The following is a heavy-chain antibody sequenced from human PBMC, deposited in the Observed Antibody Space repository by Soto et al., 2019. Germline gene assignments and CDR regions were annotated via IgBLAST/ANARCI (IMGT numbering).Heavy chain of an antibody. D-gene: IGHD1-26*01. CDR1: GGSISSGCYY. CDR3: AREGSYGDFFDY. CDR2: IYYSGST. V-gene: IGHV4-31*03. Sequence: PPETLSLTCTVSGGSISSGCYYWSWIRQHPGKGLEWIGYIYYSGSTYYNPSLKSRVTISVDTSKNQFSLKLSSVTAADTAVYYCAREGSYGDFFDYWGQGTLVTVSS. J-gene: IGHJ4*02.